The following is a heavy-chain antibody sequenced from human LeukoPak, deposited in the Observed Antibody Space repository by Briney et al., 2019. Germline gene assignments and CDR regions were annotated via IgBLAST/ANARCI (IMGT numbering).Heavy chain of an antibody. CDR1: GGTFSSYA. Sequence: ASVKVSCKASGGTFSSYAICWVRQAPGQGLEWMGRIIPIFGIANYAQKFQGRVTITADKSTSTAYMELSSLRSEDTAVYYCAREAYSNYRDNWFDPWGQGTLVTVSS. V-gene: IGHV1-69*04. D-gene: IGHD4-11*01. CDR2: IIPIFGIA. CDR3: AREAYSNYRDNWFDP. J-gene: IGHJ5*02.